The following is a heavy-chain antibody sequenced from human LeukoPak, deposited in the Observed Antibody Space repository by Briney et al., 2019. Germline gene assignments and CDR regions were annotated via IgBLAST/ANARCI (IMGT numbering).Heavy chain of an antibody. CDR3: ARGASSSWNPTGLDWRPKIKWYIDL. CDR2: TYYRSKWYN. Sequence: SQTLSLTCAISGDSVSSNSAAWNWIRQSPSRGLEWLGRTYYRSKWYNDYAVSVKSRILINPDTSKNQFSLQLNSVTPEDTAVYYCARGASSSWNPTGLDWRPKIKWYIDLWGRGTLVTVSS. D-gene: IGHD6-13*01. CDR1: GDSVSSNSAA. J-gene: IGHJ2*01. V-gene: IGHV6-1*01.